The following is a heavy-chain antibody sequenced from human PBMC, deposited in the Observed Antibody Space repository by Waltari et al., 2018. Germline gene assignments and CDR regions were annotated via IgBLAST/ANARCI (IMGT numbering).Heavy chain of an antibody. V-gene: IGHV1-8*03. CDR3: ARGGIAARSRLAY. D-gene: IGHD6-6*01. Sequence: QVQLVQSGAEVKKPGASVKVSCTASGYTFTSYDINWVRQATGQGLEWMGWMNPNRGNTGYAQKFQGRFTITRNTSISTAYMELSSLRSEDTAVYYCARGGIAARSRLAYWGQGTLVTVSS. CDR2: MNPNRGNT. CDR1: GYTFTSYD. J-gene: IGHJ4*02.